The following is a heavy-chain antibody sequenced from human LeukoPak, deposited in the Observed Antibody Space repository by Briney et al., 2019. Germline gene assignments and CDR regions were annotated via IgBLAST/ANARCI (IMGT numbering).Heavy chain of an antibody. J-gene: IGHJ4*02. CDR2: IWYDGSNK. CDR1: GFTFSSYG. Sequence: RSLRLSCAASGFTFSSYGMHWVPQAPGKGLEWVAVIWYDGSNKYYADSVKGRFTISRDNSKNTLYLQMNSLRAEDTAVYYCARGRRSTVTTGTTTPFDYWGQGTLVTVSS. D-gene: IGHD4-17*01. V-gene: IGHV3-33*01. CDR3: ARGRRSTVTTGTTTPFDY.